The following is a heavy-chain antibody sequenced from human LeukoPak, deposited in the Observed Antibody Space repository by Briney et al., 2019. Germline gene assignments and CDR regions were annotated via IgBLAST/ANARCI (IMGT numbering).Heavy chain of an antibody. Sequence: SETLSLTCTVSGYSISSGYYWGWIRQPPEKGLEWIVYIYYSGSTNYNPSLKSRVTISVDTSKNQFSLKLSSVTAADTAVYYCARGDSGWYFDSWGQGTLVTVSS. V-gene: IGHV4-61*01. D-gene: IGHD6-19*01. CDR1: GYSISSGYY. CDR2: IYYSGST. CDR3: ARGDSGWYFDS. J-gene: IGHJ4*02.